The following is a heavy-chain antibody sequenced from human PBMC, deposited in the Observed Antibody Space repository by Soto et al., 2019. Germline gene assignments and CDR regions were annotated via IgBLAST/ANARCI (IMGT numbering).Heavy chain of an antibody. CDR2: INPSGST. V-gene: IGHV1-46*01. D-gene: IGHD4-17*01. J-gene: IGHJ6*02. CDR1: GYTFTNYY. Sequence: ASVKVSCKASGYTFTNYYMHWVRQAPGQGLEWMGIINPSGSTTYAQKFQGRLTMTRDTSTSTAYMELSSLRSEDTAVYYCARGTAPSDVWGQGTTVTVSS. CDR3: ARGTAPSDV.